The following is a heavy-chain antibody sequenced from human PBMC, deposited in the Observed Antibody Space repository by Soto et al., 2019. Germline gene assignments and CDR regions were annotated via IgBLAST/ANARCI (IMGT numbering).Heavy chain of an antibody. Sequence: ASVKVSCKVSGYTLTELSMHWVRQAPGKGLEWMGGFDPEDGETIYAQKFQGRVTMTEGTSTDTAYMELSSLRSEDTAVYYCATRPYYDSSGYGPWDYWGQGTLVTVSS. CDR2: FDPEDGET. CDR1: GYTLTELS. J-gene: IGHJ4*02. V-gene: IGHV1-24*01. CDR3: ATRPYYDSSGYGPWDY. D-gene: IGHD3-22*01.